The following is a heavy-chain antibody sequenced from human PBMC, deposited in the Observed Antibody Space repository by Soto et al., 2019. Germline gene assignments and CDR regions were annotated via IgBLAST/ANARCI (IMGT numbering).Heavy chain of an antibody. J-gene: IGHJ4*02. CDR3: ARHLHYFDY. Sequence: WGSLRLSCAASGFTFSTYAMTWVRQAPGKGLEWVSGISGSDGDTYYADSVKGRFTFSRDNSKNTLYLQMNSLRAEDTAVYYCARHLHYFDYWGQGTLVTVSS. V-gene: IGHV3-23*01. CDR2: ISGSDGDT. CDR1: GFTFSTYA.